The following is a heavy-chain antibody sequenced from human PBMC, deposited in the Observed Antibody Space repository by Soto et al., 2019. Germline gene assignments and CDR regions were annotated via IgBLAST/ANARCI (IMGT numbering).Heavy chain of an antibody. V-gene: IGHV3-23*01. D-gene: IGHD3-10*01. CDR2: ISGSGGST. J-gene: IGHJ4*02. CDR1: GFTFSSYA. CDR3: AKDRAVFFYGSGSQTQWVFDY. Sequence: EVQLLESGGGLVQPGGSLRLSCAASGFTFSSYAMSWVRQAPGKGLEWVSAISGSGGSTYYADSVKGRFTISRDNSKNTLYLQMNSLRAEDTAVYYCAKDRAVFFYGSGSQTQWVFDYWGQGTLVTVSS.